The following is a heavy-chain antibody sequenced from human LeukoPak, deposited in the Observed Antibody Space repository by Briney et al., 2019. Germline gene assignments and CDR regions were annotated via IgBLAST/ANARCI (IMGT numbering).Heavy chain of an antibody. J-gene: IGHJ4*02. CDR2: INPNSGGT. CDR1: GYTFTGYY. Sequence: ASVKVSCKASGYTFTGYYMHWVRQAPGQGLEWMGWINPNSGGTNYAQKIQGRVTMTRDTSISTAYMELSRLRSDDTAVYYCARVGNYYDSSGYSLRYWGQGTLVTVSS. V-gene: IGHV1-2*02. D-gene: IGHD3-22*01. CDR3: ARVGNYYDSSGYSLRY.